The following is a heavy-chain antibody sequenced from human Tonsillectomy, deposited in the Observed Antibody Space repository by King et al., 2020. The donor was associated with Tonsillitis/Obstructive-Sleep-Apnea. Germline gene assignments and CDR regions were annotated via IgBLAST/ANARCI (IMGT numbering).Heavy chain of an antibody. D-gene: IGHD5-12*01. Sequence: VQLQQWGAGLLKPSETLSLTCAVYGGSFSGYYWSWIRQPPGKGLEWIGEINHSGSTNYNPSLKSRVTIIVDPSKNQFSLKLSSVTAADTAVYYCATLDIVATIGVIPNQRPFDYWGQGTLVTVSS. CDR2: INHSGST. V-gene: IGHV4-34*01. CDR1: GGSFSGYY. J-gene: IGHJ4*02. CDR3: ATLDIVATIGVIPNQRPFDY.